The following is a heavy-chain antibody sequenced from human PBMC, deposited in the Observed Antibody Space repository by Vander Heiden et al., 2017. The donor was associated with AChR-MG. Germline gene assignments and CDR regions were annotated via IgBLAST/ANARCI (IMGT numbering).Heavy chain of an antibody. D-gene: IGHD3-10*01. CDR3: APRLLWSDNPNWFDP. V-gene: IGHV2-5*02. CDR2: IYWDDDK. J-gene: IGHJ5*02. Sequence: QITLKESGPTLVKPTQTLTLTCTFSGFSLSTRGVGVGWIRQPPGKALEWLALIYWDDDKRYSPSLKSRLTITKDTSKNQVVLTMTNMDPVDTATYYCAPRLLWSDNPNWFDPWGQGTLVTVSS. CDR1: GFSLSTRGVG.